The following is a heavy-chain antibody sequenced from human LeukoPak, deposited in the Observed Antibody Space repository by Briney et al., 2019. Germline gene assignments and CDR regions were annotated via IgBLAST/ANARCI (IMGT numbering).Heavy chain of an antibody. J-gene: IGHJ4*02. CDR1: GFTFSAYA. CDR2: VGGAGGST. CDR3: TVDLDY. D-gene: IGHD4-23*01. V-gene: IGHV3-23*01. Sequence: GGSLRLSCAASGFTFSAYAMNWVRQAPGKGLEWVSSVGGAGGSTSYADSVKGRFTISRDNSKRMVYLQMNSLRAEDTAVYHCTVDLDYWGQGTLVTVSS.